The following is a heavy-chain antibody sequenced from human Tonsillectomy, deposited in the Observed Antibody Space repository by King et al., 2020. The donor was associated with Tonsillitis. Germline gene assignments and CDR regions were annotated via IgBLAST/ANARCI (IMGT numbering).Heavy chain of an antibody. Sequence: QLVQSGAEVKKPGASVKVSCKASGYSFTDYFMHWVRQAPGQGPEWMGWINPNSGGAKYAQNFQGRVTMTRDWSISTAYMELTSLRSDDTAVYYCARAIDNIVVVSAATLYYWGQGTLVTVSS. V-gene: IGHV1-2*02. D-gene: IGHD2-2*01. J-gene: IGHJ4*02. CDR2: INPNSGGA. CDR1: GYSFTDYF. CDR3: ARAIDNIVVVSAATLYY.